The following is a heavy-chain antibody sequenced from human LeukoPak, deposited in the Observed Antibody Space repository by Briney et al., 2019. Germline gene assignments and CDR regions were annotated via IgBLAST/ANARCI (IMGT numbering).Heavy chain of an antibody. J-gene: IGHJ4*02. CDR3: AKSFGYSRSWFDN. V-gene: IGHV3-30*02. CDR1: GFIFNNYG. Sequence: PGGSLRLSCAASGFIFNNYGMYWVRQAPGKGLEWVAVIWYDGSNKYYADSVKGRFTISRDNSKNTLYLQMSSLRVGDTAVYYCAKSFGYSRSWFDNWGQGTLVTVSS. D-gene: IGHD6-13*01. CDR2: IWYDGSNK.